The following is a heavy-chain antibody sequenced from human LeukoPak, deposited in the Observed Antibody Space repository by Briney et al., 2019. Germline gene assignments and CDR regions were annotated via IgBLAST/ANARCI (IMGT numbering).Heavy chain of an antibody. CDR3: ARPYYYDSSDYYYSY. CDR1: GFTVSSNY. CDR2: IYSGGST. Sequence: GGSLRLSCAASGFTVSSNYMSWVRQAPGKGLEWVSVIYSGGSTSYADSVKGRFTISRDNSKNTVFLQMNSLRAEDTALYYCARPYYYDSSDYYYSYWGQGTLVTVSS. D-gene: IGHD3-22*01. V-gene: IGHV3-53*01. J-gene: IGHJ4*02.